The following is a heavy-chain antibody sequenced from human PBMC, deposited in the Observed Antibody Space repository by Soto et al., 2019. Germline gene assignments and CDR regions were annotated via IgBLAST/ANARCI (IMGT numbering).Heavy chain of an antibody. D-gene: IGHD2-2*01. Sequence: PSETLSLTCAASGGSISSSNWWSWVRQPPGKGLEWIGEIYHSGSTNYNPSLKSRVTISVDKSKNQFSLKLSSVTAADTAVYYCAREGRVVPAASPDYYYGMDVWGQGTTVTVSS. CDR1: GGSISSSNW. CDR3: AREGRVVPAASPDYYYGMDV. J-gene: IGHJ6*02. CDR2: IYHSGST. V-gene: IGHV4-4*02.